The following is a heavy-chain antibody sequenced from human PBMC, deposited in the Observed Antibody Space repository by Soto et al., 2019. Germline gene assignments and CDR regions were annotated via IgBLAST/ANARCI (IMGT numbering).Heavy chain of an antibody. V-gene: IGHV3-64*07. D-gene: IGHD3-10*01. J-gene: IGHJ4*03. CDR1: VYTFSDFA. CDR3: PRWSHYGSWTYP. CDR2: INGNGGTT. Sequence: EVQLVESGGTLVQPGGSLRLSCAASVYTFSDFAIHWVRQTPGKRLEYVSAINGNGGTTYYGDSVKGRFTISRDNSKNTAYLQMGSLRVEDTAVYYRPRWSHYGSWTYPWGQGTLVTVS.